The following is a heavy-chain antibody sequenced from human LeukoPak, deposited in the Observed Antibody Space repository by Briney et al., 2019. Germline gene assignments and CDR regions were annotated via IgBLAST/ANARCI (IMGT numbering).Heavy chain of an antibody. J-gene: IGHJ6*02. D-gene: IGHD4-23*01. CDR1: GYTFTGYY. Sequence: ASVKVSCKASGYTFTGYYMHWVRQAPGQGLEWMGWINPNSGGTNYAQKFQGRVTMTRDTSISTAYMELSRLRSDDTAVYYCASLGYGDKMKNYYYGMDVWGQGTTVTVSS. V-gene: IGHV1-2*02. CDR3: ASLGYGDKMKNYYYGMDV. CDR2: INPNSGGT.